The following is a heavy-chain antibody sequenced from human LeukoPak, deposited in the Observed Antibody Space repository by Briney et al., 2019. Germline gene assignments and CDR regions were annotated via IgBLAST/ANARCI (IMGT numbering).Heavy chain of an antibody. J-gene: IGHJ4*02. CDR2: IYHSGST. CDR3: ASAEPRGIIWFPY. Sequence: SGTLSLTCAVSGASITSNNWWWSWVRQPPGKGLEWIGEIYHSGSTNYNLSLKSRVTMSVDKSKNQLSLKLSSVTAADTAVYYCASAEPRGIIWFPYWGQGTLVTVSS. CDR1: GASITSNNW. V-gene: IGHV4-4*02. D-gene: IGHD6-13*01.